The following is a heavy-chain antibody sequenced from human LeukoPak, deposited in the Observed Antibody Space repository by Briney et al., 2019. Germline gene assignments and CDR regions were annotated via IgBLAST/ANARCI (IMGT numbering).Heavy chain of an antibody. CDR1: GGSFSGYY. V-gene: IGHV4-34*01. Sequence: SETLSLACAVYGGSFSGYYWSWIRQPPGKGLEWIGEINHSGSTNYNPSLKSRVTISVDTSKNQFSLKLSSVTAADTAVYYCATNGRYYYDSSGYGPAVITPRSRNDYWGQGTLVTVSS. CDR2: INHSGST. D-gene: IGHD3-22*01. CDR3: ATNGRYYYDSSGYGPAVITPRSRNDY. J-gene: IGHJ4*02.